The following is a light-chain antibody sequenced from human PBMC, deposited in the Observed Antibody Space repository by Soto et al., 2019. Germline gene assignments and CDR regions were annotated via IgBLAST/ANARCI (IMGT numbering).Light chain of an antibody. J-gene: IGKJ1*01. Sequence: EIVLTQSPGTLSLSPGERATLSCRASQSVSSSYLAWYQQKPGQAPRPLIYGASSRAIGIPDRFSGSGSGTDFTLTISRLEPEDFAVDYCQQYASSLRTSRQGTNEENK. CDR2: GAS. CDR3: QQYASSLRT. CDR1: QSVSSSY. V-gene: IGKV3-20*01.